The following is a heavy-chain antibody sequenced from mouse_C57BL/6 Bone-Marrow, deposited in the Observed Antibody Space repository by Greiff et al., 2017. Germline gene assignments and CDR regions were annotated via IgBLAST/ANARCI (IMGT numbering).Heavy chain of an antibody. CDR1: GFNIKDDY. V-gene: IGHV14-4*01. D-gene: IGHD2-4*01. CDR2: IDPENGDT. CDR3: TPYDYEGPWFAY. Sequence: EVQLQESGAELVRPGASVKLSCTASGFNIKDDYMHWVKQRPEQGLEWIGWIDPENGDTEYASKFQGKAPITADTSSNTAYLQLSSLTSEDTAVYYCTPYDYEGPWFAYWGQGTLVTVSA. J-gene: IGHJ3*01.